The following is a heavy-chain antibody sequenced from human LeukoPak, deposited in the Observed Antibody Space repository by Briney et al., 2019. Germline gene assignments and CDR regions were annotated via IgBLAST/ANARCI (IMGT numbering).Heavy chain of an antibody. CDR3: ARGGTGYSSNWNGLDYHHHAMDV. Sequence: GGSLRLSCAASGFTFSSYAMHWVRQAPGKGLDWVAVISYDGSNKYYADSVKGRFTISRDNSQNTLHLQMNNLRVEDTAVYYCARGGTGYSSNWNGLDYHHHAMDVWGQGTTVIVSS. J-gene: IGHJ6*02. D-gene: IGHD6-13*01. CDR1: GFTFSSYA. V-gene: IGHV3-30*03. CDR2: ISYDGSNK.